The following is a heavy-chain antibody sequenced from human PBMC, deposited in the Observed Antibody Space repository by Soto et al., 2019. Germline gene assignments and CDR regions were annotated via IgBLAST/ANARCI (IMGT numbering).Heavy chain of an antibody. D-gene: IGHD3-10*01. V-gene: IGHV1-18*04. CDR3: ARSSHWCTTIRCSEEAWVEP. CDR1: GYNFTNYG. J-gene: IGHJ5*02. CDR2: ISTNNGNA. Sequence: GASVKVSCKASGYNFTNYGISWVRQAPGQGLEWMGWISTNNGNANYAQKLQDRVTMSTDTSTSTAYMEVRSLRSDDTAFYYCARSSHWCTTIRCSEEAWVEPWGQGTLVTVSS.